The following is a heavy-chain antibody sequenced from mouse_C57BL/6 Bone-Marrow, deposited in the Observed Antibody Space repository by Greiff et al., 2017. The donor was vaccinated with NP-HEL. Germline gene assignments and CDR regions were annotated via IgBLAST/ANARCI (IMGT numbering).Heavy chain of an antibody. CDR2: IWRGGST. J-gene: IGHJ4*01. V-gene: IGHV2-5*01. CDR3: AKKGLLREAMDY. D-gene: IGHD1-1*01. CDR1: GFSLTSYG. Sequence: VKVVESGPGLVQPSQSLSITCTVSGFSLTSYGVHWVRQSPGKGLEWLGVIWRGGSTDYNAAFMSRLSITKDNSKSQVFFKMNSLQADDTAIYYCAKKGLLREAMDYWGQGTSVTVSS.